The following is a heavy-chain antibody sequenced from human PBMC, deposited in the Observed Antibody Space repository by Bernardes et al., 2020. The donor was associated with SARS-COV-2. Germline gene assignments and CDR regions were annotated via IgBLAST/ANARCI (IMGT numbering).Heavy chain of an antibody. D-gene: IGHD6-6*01. CDR3: ARWVAAHTVFDY. V-gene: IGHV4-31*03. CDR2: IYYSGST. J-gene: IGHJ4*02. Sequence: TLSLTCTVSGGSISSGGYYWSWIRQHPGKGLEWIGYIYYSGSTYYNPSLKSRVTISVDTSKNQFSLKLSSVTAADTAVYYCARWVAAHTVFDYWGQGTLVTVSS. CDR1: GGSISSGGYY.